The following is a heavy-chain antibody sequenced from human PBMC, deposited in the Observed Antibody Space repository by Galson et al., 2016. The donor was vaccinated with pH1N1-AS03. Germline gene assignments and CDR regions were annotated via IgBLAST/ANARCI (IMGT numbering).Heavy chain of an antibody. V-gene: IGHV1-2*04. CDR2: INTDSGVT. CDR1: GYIFTGFY. CDR3: ARDPRGPCTSATCPTTYYFGMDV. J-gene: IGHJ6*02. Sequence: SVKVSYKASGYIFTGFYVHWVRQAPGQGLEWMGWINTDSGVTNYAQKFEAWVTMTRDTSVSTAYMELYGLKSDDTAVYYCARDPRGPCTSATCPTTYYFGMDVWGQGTTVIASS. D-gene: IGHD2-2*01.